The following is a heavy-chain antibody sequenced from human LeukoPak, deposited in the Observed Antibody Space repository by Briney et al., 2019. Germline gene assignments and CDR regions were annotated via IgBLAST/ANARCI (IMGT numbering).Heavy chain of an antibody. CDR3: LRGSGSYYSTFDY. Sequence: GGSLRLSCAASGFSVSSNHMSWVRQAPGKGLEWVSVLYSGGSTYYADSVKGRFTISRDNSKNTLYLQMNSLRAEDTAVYYCLRGSGSYYSTFDYWGQGTLVTVSS. V-gene: IGHV3-66*01. CDR2: LYSGGST. CDR1: GFSVSSNH. J-gene: IGHJ4*02. D-gene: IGHD3-10*01.